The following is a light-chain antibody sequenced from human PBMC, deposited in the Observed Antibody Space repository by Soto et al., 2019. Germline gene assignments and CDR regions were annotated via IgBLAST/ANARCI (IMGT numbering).Light chain of an antibody. CDR2: KAS. Sequence: DIQMTQSPSTLSGSVGDRGTITCRASQTISSWLAWYQQNPGKAPKLLIYKASTLKSGVPSRFSGSGSGTEFTLTLSSLQPDDFATYYCQPYNSYSESVGQGTKVELK. J-gene: IGKJ1*01. V-gene: IGKV1-5*03. CDR1: QTISSW. CDR3: QPYNSYSES.